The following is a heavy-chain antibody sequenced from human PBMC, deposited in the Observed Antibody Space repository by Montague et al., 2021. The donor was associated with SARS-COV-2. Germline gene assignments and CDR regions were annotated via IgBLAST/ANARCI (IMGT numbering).Heavy chain of an antibody. CDR3: ARTEYNWNDWFDP. Sequence: SETLSLTCSVSGGSISSYYWSWIRQSPGKGLEWIGYIFHSGITDXNHSLKSRVTISVDMSKNQFSLQLNSVTAADSAVYYCARTEYNWNDWFDPWGQGTLVTVSS. J-gene: IGHJ5*02. D-gene: IGHD1-20*01. V-gene: IGHV4-59*13. CDR1: GGSISSYY. CDR2: IFHSGIT.